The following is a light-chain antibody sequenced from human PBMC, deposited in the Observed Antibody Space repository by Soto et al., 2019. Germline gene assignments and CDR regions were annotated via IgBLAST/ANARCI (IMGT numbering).Light chain of an antibody. CDR2: GAS. J-gene: IGKJ5*01. CDR3: QQFNNWPPIT. CDR1: QSVISN. Sequence: EVVMTQSPDTLSVSAGERATLSCRASQSVISNLAWYQQKPGQAPRLLIYGASSRATGIQDRFSGRGSGTDFTLTISRLEPEDFAVYFCQQFNNWPPITFGQGSRLEI. V-gene: IGKV3D-15*01.